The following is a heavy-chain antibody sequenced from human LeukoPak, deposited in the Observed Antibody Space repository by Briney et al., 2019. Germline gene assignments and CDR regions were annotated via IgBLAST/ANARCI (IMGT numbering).Heavy chain of an antibody. CDR3: ARGQALRAFDI. J-gene: IGHJ3*02. Sequence: SETLSLTCTVSGGSISSGGYYWSWIRQHPGKGLEWIGYIYYNGSTYYNPSLKSRVTISVDTSKNQFSLKLSSVTAADTAVYYCARGQALRAFDIWGQGTMVTVSS. V-gene: IGHV4-31*03. CDR2: IYYNGST. CDR1: GGSISSGGYY.